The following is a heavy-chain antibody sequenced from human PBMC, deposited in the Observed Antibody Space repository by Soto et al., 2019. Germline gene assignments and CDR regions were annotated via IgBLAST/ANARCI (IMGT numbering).Heavy chain of an antibody. Sequence: EVQMVEFGGGLVKPGGSLRLSCAVSGLPFTNAWMSCVRQAPGKGLECVSRIKSKTDGATIDYAAPVKGRITISRDDSKNTLYLQMNSLKTEDTAVYYCTTRYYYDTSGYPHDYWGQGTLVTVSS. V-gene: IGHV3-15*01. CDR3: TTRYYYDTSGYPHDY. J-gene: IGHJ4*02. D-gene: IGHD3-22*01. CDR1: GLPFTNAW. CDR2: IKSKTDGATI.